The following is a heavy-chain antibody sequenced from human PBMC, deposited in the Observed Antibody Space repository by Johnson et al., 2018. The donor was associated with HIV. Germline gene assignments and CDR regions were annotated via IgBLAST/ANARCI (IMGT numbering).Heavy chain of an antibody. CDR2: IRSEDYGGTT. CDR3: NCPNFWSGQGQNEAFDI. D-gene: IGHD3-3*01. V-gene: IGHV3-49*03. Sequence: EVQLLESGGGLVQPGRSLRLSCTASGFTFGSFVMSWFRQTPGKGLEWVSFIRSEDYGGTTEYAASVKGRFTISRDDSKSIAYLQMNNLKTEDTAVYYCNCPNFWSGQGQNEAFDIWGQGTMVTVSS. CDR1: GFTFGSFV. J-gene: IGHJ3*02.